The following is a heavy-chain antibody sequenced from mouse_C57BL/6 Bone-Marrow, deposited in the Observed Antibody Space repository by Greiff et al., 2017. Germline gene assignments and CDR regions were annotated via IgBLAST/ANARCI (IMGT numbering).Heavy chain of an antibody. J-gene: IGHJ1*03. V-gene: IGHV1-80*01. CDR3: ARGDYYGSSHWYFDV. CDR2: IYPGDGDT. D-gene: IGHD1-1*01. Sequence: VQLQQSGAELVKPGASVKISCKASGYAFSSYWMNWVKQRPGKGLEWIGQIYPGDGDTNYNGKFKGKATLTADKSATTAYMRLSSLTSEDSAVYFCARGDYYGSSHWYFDVWGTGTTVTVSS. CDR1: GYAFSSYW.